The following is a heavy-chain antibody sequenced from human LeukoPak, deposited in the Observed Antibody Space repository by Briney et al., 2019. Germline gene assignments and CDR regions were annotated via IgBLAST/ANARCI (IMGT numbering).Heavy chain of an antibody. V-gene: IGHV3-30-3*01. CDR1: GFTFSSYA. Sequence: GRSLRLSCASSGFTFSSYAMHWVRQAPGKGLEWVAVISHDGSTKYYADSVKGRFTISRDNSKNTLYLQMTRLRAEDTAVYYCASLVGDSGGYLDYWGQGTLVTVSS. D-gene: IGHD3-22*01. CDR3: ASLVGDSGGYLDY. J-gene: IGHJ4*02. CDR2: ISHDGSTK.